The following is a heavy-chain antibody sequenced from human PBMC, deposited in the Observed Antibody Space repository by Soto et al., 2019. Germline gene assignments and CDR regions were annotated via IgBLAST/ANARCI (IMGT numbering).Heavy chain of an antibody. CDR1: EFSVGEYF. Sequence: AAEFSVGEYFTRWIRQAPGKGLEWVSYIGPYGNSIYYADSVKGRFTISRDDAKKSLYLHMNSLRAEDTAVYYCARDDYTYGVYWGQGSLVKVSS. J-gene: IGHJ4*02. CDR2: IGPYGNSI. D-gene: IGHD3-3*01. CDR3: ARDDYTYGVY. V-gene: IGHV3-11*01.